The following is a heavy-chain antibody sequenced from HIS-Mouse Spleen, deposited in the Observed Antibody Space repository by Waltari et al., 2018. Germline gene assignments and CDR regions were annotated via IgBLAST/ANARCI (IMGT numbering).Heavy chain of an antibody. CDR3: ARGRNWAGPYWYFDL. Sequence: QVQLVQSGAEVKKPGASVKVSCKASGYTFTGYYMHWVRQAPGQGLEWMGWINPNSGGTNYAQKFQGRVTMTRDTSISTAYMELSRLRSDDTAVYYCARGRNWAGPYWYFDLWGRGTLVTVSS. J-gene: IGHJ2*01. CDR1: GYTFTGYY. D-gene: IGHD7-27*01. V-gene: IGHV1-2*02. CDR2: INPNSGGT.